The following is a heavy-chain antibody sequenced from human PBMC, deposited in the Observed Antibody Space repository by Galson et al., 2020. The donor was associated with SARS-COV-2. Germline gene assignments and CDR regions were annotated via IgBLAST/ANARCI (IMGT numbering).Heavy chain of an antibody. CDR2: IFYDGSDK. J-gene: IGHJ4*02. CDR1: GFTFRDHA. V-gene: IGHV3-33*01. D-gene: IGHD6-19*01. CDR3: ARDGQLSSGWAFDY. Sequence: GGSLRLSCAASGFTFRDHAIHWVRQAPGKGLEWVAQIFYDGSDKYYGDSVKGRFTISRDSSKNMVYLEMNNLKVDDTAVYYCARDGQLSSGWAFDYWGQGTLVTVSS.